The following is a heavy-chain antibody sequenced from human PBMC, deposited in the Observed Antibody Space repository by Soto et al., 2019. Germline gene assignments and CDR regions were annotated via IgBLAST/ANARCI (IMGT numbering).Heavy chain of an antibody. CDR1: GFTFDDYA. CDR3: AHLPRYGSGLDC. V-gene: IGHV3-9*01. Sequence: EVQLVEYGGAWVQPGGSLRLYCTASGFTFDDYAIHWVRQAPGKGLAWISGISLNGDATGYADSVKGRFTISRDNAKNSLYLQMHRMRTEDTAMYFCAHLPRYGSGLDCWGQGTLVTVAS. D-gene: IGHD3-10*01. CDR2: ISLNGDAT. J-gene: IGHJ4*02.